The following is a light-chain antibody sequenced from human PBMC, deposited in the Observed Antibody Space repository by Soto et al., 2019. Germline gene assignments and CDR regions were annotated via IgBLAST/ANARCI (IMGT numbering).Light chain of an antibody. V-gene: IGKV1-6*01. CDR1: QDIKND. CDR3: LQDYYYPYT. CDR2: AAS. J-gene: IGKJ2*01. Sequence: AIQMTQSPSSLSASVGDRVTITCRASQDIKNDVAWYQQKPGKAPKLLIYAASSLQRGVPSRVSGSGSGTDFTITVSSLQAEDFATYYCLQDYYYPYTFGQGTKVDIK.